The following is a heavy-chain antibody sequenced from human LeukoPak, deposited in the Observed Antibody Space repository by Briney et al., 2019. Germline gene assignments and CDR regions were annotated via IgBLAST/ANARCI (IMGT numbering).Heavy chain of an antibody. CDR2: ISWDSAHI. J-gene: IGHJ4*02. CDR1: GFNFGGSA. V-gene: IGHV3-9*01. D-gene: IGHD3-10*01. Sequence: GGSLRLSCAASGFNFGGSAMHWVRQTPGKGLEWVSGISWDSAHIYYADSVKGRFTVSRDNAKNSLHLQMSSLRVEDTALYYCAQEGSACIDGICIYFDNWGQGTLVTVSS. CDR3: AQEGSACIDGICIYFDN.